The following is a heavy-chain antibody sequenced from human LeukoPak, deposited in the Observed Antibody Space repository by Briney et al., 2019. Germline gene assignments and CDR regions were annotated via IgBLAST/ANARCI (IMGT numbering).Heavy chain of an antibody. CDR3: ARDHVVVGSTTSFVDY. CDR1: GGSMNNYH. Sequence: SETLSLSCTVSGGSMNNYHWTWIRQPPGEGLEWIGRIYTNGHTNYSPSLRSRVTTSVDTSKNQFSLKVRFVTAADTAVYFCARDHVVVGSTTSFVDYWGQGILVTVSS. D-gene: IGHD3-22*01. J-gene: IGHJ4*02. CDR2: IYTNGHT. V-gene: IGHV4-4*07.